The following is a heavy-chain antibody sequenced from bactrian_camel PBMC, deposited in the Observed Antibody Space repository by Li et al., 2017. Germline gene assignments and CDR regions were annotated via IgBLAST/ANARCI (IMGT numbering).Heavy chain of an antibody. CDR1: GRHYSNWC. D-gene: IGHD3*01. CDR3: AASWDVTANAALSRMVRPAFGY. J-gene: IGHJ6*01. CDR2: LDSSGRT. V-gene: IGHV3S57*01. Sequence: HVQLVESGGGLVQAGGSPRLSCAACGRHYSNWCMGWFRQAPGKEREGVATLDSSGRTDYADSVKDRFTITKDNTKNILYLQMNNLTPEDSATYRCAASWDVTANAALSRMVRPAFGYWVEGTQVTVS.